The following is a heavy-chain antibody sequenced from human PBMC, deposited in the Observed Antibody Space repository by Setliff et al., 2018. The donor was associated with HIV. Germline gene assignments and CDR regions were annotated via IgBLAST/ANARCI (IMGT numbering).Heavy chain of an antibody. Sequence: PSETLSLTCTASGGSMTSSNYYWGWIRQSPGRGLEWIGSISSSGSTTYHPSLRSRVTVSAATSKNQFSLKLTSVAAADTAVYFCARDPHYFDTSGHYSWFYFDYWGQGTLVTVSS. D-gene: IGHD3-22*01. V-gene: IGHV4-39*07. CDR1: GGSMTSSNYY. CDR3: ARDPHYFDTSGHYSWFYFDY. CDR2: ISSSGST. J-gene: IGHJ4*02.